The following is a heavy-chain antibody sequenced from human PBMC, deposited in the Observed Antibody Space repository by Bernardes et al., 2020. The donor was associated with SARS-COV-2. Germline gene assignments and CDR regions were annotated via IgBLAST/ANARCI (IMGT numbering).Heavy chain of an antibody. J-gene: IGHJ4*02. CDR1: GFTFSSYD. CDR3: ARGARDYSDSSGYFSPPFDY. D-gene: IGHD3-22*01. CDR2: IGSAGDP. V-gene: IGHV3-13*05. Sequence: GGSLRLSCAASGFTFSSYDMHWVRQSSGKGLEWVSGIGSAGDPYYPGSVKGRLTISRENAKNSLFLQMNSLRAGDTAVYYCARGARDYSDSSGYFSPPFDYWGQGILGTVSS.